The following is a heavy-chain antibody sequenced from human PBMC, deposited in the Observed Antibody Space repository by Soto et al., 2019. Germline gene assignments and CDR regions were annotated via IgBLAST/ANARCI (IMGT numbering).Heavy chain of an antibody. CDR2: IYRTGST. D-gene: IGHD3-3*01. Sequence: SETLSLTCTVSGGSISTYYWNWIRQSPGKGLEWIGYIYRTGSTHYNPSLNGRAAISLGTSRNQFSLQLNSVTAADTAMYFCARQIGDDTFDIWGQGTMVTV. CDR3: ARQIGDDTFDI. J-gene: IGHJ3*02. V-gene: IGHV4-4*09. CDR1: GGSISTYY.